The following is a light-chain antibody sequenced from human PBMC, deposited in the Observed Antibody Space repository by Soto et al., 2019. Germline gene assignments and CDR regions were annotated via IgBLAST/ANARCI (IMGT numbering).Light chain of an antibody. Sequence: QSALTQPASVSGSPGQSITISCTGTSSDIGSYNLVSWYQKHPGKAPKVMIYEGTQRPSGVSDRFSGSKSGNTASLTISGLQAEDEADYYCCSYAGSSTFVVFGGGTKLTVL. V-gene: IGLV2-23*01. J-gene: IGLJ2*01. CDR2: EGT. CDR1: SSDIGSYNL. CDR3: CSYAGSSTFVV.